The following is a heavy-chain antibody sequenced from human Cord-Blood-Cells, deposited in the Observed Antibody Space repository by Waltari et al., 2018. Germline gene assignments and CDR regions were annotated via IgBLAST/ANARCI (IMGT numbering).Heavy chain of an antibody. D-gene: IGHD3-10*01. CDR2: INPSGGST. CDR1: GYTFTRYY. CDR3: ARDSEVDGSGSRNWFDP. Sequence: QVQLVQSGAEVKKPGASVKVSFTASGYTFTRYYMHWVRQAPGQGLEWMGIINPSGGSTSYAQKFQGRVTMTRDTSTSTVYMELSSLRSEDTAVYYCARDSEVDGSGSRNWFDPWGQGTLVTVSS. J-gene: IGHJ5*02. V-gene: IGHV1-46*01.